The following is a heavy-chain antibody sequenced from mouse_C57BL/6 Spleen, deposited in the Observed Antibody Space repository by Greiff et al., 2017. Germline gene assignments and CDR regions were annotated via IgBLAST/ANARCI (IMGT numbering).Heavy chain of an antibody. V-gene: IGHV1-82*01. Sequence: QVQLQQSGPELVKPGASVKISCKASGSAFSSSWLTWLKQRPGKGLDGIGRIYPGDGVTNYNGKFKGKATLTADKSSSTAYMQLSSLTSEDSAVYCCARSDGYYYAMDYWGQGTSVTGSS. CDR1: GSAFSSSW. CDR2: IYPGDGVT. D-gene: IGHD2-3*01. CDR3: ARSDGYYYAMDY. J-gene: IGHJ4*01.